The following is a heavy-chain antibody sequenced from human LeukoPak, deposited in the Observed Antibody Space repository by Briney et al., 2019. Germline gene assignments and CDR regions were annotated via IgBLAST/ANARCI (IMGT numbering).Heavy chain of an antibody. J-gene: IGHJ4*02. D-gene: IGHD1-7*01. Sequence: GGSLRLSCAVSGFTFSNYAMSWVRQAPGKGLEWVSAISGSGGSTYYADSVKGRFTISRDNSKNTLYLQMNSLRAEDTAVYYCAKGLELVGYYFDYWGQGTLVTVSS. V-gene: IGHV3-23*01. CDR3: AKGLELVGYYFDY. CDR2: ISGSGGST. CDR1: GFTFSNYA.